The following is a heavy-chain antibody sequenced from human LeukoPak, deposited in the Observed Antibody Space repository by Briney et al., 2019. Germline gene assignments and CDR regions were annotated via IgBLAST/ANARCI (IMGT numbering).Heavy chain of an antibody. CDR1: GGSVNGYY. Sequence: SQTLSLTCTVSGGSVNGYYWNWIRQAPGKGLEWIGFIHYSGLTVYSPSLQSRVSMSVDTSRNQFSLDLSSVTAADTALYYCARDPPEDEWNSLDSWGQGILVTVSS. CDR3: ARDPPEDEWNSLDS. V-gene: IGHV4-59*02. D-gene: IGHD1-7*01. CDR2: IHYSGLT. J-gene: IGHJ4*02.